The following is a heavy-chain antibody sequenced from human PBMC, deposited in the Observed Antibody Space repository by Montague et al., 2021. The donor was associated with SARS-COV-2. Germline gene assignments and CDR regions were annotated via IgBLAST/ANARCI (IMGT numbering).Heavy chain of an antibody. CDR3: ARVRITMLVVVDAFDI. V-gene: IGHV4-39*07. J-gene: IGHJ3*02. CDR2: NYYSGST. D-gene: IGHD3-22*01. CDR1: GGSISSSCYY. Sequence: SETLSLTCTVSGGSISSSCYYWGWIRQPPGQGLEWFGSNYYSGSTYYTPSLKSRVTISVDTSKNQFSLKLSSVTAADTAVYYCARVRITMLVVVDAFDIWGQGTMVTVSS.